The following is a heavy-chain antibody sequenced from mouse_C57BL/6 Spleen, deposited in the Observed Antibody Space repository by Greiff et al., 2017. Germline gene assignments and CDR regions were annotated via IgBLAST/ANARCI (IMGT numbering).Heavy chain of an antibody. D-gene: IGHD1-1*01. Sequence: QVQLQQPGAELVRPGSSVKLSCKASGYTFTSYWMHWVKQRPIQGLEWIGNIAPSDSETHYNQKFQDKDTLTVDKSSSTAYMQLSSLTSEDSAVYYCAREGYYGPGAYWGQGTLVTVSA. CDR3: AREGYYGPGAY. J-gene: IGHJ3*01. V-gene: IGHV1-52*01. CDR1: GYTFTSYW. CDR2: IAPSDSET.